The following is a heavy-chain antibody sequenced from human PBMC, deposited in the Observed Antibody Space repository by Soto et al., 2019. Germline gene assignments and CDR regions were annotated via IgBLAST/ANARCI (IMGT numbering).Heavy chain of an antibody. CDR3: ARDHGGLTTPGIDY. D-gene: IGHD1-1*01. CDR2: IKEDGSER. J-gene: IGHJ4*02. Sequence: GSLRLSCEASGFTLSGHWMSWVRQAAGKGLEWAANIKEDGSERYYVDSVKGRFTISRDNAKDSLDLQMNSLRAEDTAIYYCARDHGGLTTPGIDYWGQGTLVTVS. CDR1: GFTLSGHW. V-gene: IGHV3-7*01.